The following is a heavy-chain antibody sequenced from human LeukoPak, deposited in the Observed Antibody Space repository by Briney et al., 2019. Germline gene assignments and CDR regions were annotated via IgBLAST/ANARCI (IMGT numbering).Heavy chain of an antibody. Sequence: ASVKVSCKTSGYTFTHYNIHWVRQAPGQGLEWMGWISAYNGNTNYAQKLQGRVTMTTDTSTSTAYMELRSLRSDDTAVYYCARAPHMYDTSSPFDYWGQGTLVTVTS. D-gene: IGHD6-6*01. V-gene: IGHV1-18*01. CDR3: ARAPHMYDTSSPFDY. CDR2: ISAYNGNT. J-gene: IGHJ4*02. CDR1: GYTFTHYN.